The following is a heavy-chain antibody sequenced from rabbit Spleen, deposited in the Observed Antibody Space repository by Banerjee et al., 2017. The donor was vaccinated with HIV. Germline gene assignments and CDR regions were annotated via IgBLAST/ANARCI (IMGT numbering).Heavy chain of an antibody. CDR2: IYGGFDYT. J-gene: IGHJ4*01. V-gene: IGHV1S40*01. D-gene: IGHD4-1*01. CDR1: GFSFSSGYD. CDR3: ARVSETSGWGEDL. Sequence: QSLEESGGGLVQPGGSLTLSCKASGFSFSSGYDMCWVRQAPGKGLEWIGCIYGGFDYTYCGSWGSGRFTISKTSSATVTLQMTSLTVADTASYFCARVSETSGWGEDLWGPGTLVTVS.